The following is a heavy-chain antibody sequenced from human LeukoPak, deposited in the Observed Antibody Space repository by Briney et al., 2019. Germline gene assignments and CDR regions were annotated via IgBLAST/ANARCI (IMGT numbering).Heavy chain of an antibody. D-gene: IGHD1-1*01. CDR3: AREVNEGFDY. V-gene: IGHV3-21*01. J-gene: IGHJ4*02. Sequence: GGSLRLSCAASGFTFSSYHMNWVRQAPGKGLEWVSSLSDSSKYINYADSVKGRFTISRGNARNSLYLQMNSLRAEDTAVYYCAREVNEGFDYWGQGTLVTVSS. CDR1: GFTFSSYH. CDR2: LSDSSKYI.